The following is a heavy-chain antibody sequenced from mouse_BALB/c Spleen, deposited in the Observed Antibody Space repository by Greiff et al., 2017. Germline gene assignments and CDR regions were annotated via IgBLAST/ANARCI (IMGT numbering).Heavy chain of an antibody. CDR1: GFNIKDTY. CDR3: ARSGMITTGYAMDY. J-gene: IGHJ4*01. CDR2: IDPANGNT. V-gene: IGHV14-3*02. Sequence: EVQLQQSGAELVKPGASVKLSCTASGFNIKDTYMHWVKQRPEQGLEWIGRIDPANGNTKYDPKFQGKATITADTSSNTAYLQLSSLTSEDTAVYYCARSGMITTGYAMDYWGQGTSVTVSS. D-gene: IGHD2-4*01.